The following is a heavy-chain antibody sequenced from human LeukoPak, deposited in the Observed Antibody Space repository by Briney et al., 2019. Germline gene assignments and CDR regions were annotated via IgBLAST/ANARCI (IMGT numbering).Heavy chain of an antibody. Sequence: ASMKVSCKASGYTFIGYYMHWVRQAPGQGPEYMGWINPGSGETNYALKFQGRVTMTRDTSISTAHMELSRLRSDDTAVYYCVQFELDYWGQGTLVTVSS. CDR2: INPGSGET. CDR1: GYTFIGYY. J-gene: IGHJ4*02. CDR3: VQFELDY. D-gene: IGHD1-7*01. V-gene: IGHV1-2*02.